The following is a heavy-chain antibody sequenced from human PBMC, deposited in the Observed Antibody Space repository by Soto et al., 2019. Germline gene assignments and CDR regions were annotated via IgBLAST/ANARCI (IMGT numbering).Heavy chain of an antibody. CDR1: GFTISSYN. J-gene: IGHJ3*02. V-gene: IGHV3-21*01. CDR3: ARVSDYGGYSDAFDI. Sequence: EVQLVESGGGLVKPGGSLRLSCAASGFTISSYNMNWVRQAPGKGLEWVSSISSSSGSIFYADSVKGRFTISRDNAKNSLYLQMNSLRAEDTAVYYCARVSDYGGYSDAFDIWGQGTVVTVSS. CDR2: ISSSSGSI. D-gene: IGHD4-17*01.